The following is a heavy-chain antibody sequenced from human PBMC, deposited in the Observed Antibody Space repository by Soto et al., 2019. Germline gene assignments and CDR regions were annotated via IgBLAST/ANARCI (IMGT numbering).Heavy chain of an antibody. CDR3: ARLWVGATTEGWFDP. CDR1: GDSISSSSYY. V-gene: IGHV4-39*01. D-gene: IGHD1-26*01. CDR2: IYYSGST. Sequence: PSLTCTVSGDSISSSSYYWGWIRQPPGKGLEWIGSIYYSGSTYYNPSLKSRVTISVDTSKNQFSLKLSSVTAADTAVYYCARLWVGATTEGWFDPWGQGTLVTVSS. J-gene: IGHJ5*02.